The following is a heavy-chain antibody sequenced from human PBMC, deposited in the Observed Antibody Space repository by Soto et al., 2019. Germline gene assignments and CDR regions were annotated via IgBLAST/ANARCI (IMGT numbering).Heavy chain of an antibody. D-gene: IGHD2-15*01. Sequence: EVQLLESGGGLVQPGGSLRLSCAASGFTFSSFEMSWVRQAPGRGLEWVSFISDDSSRTYYADAVKGRFTISRDNSKHTLYLQMNSLTAEDTAGYACVKGGWLAFWGQGTLVTVSS. V-gene: IGHV3-23*01. J-gene: IGHJ4*02. CDR3: VKGGWLAF. CDR2: ISDDSSRT. CDR1: GFTFSSFE.